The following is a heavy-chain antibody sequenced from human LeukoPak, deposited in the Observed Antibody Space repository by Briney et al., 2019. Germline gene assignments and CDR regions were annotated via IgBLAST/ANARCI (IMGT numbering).Heavy chain of an antibody. CDR2: IYYSGST. D-gene: IGHD3-16*01. V-gene: IGHV4-30-4*07. CDR3: ARGVGLTQGGAFDF. J-gene: IGHJ4*02. CDR1: GGSISSGGYS. Sequence: SETLSLTCAVSGGSISSGGYSWSWIRQPPGKGLEWIGYIYYSGSTYYNPSLKSRVTISVDTSKNQFSLKLSSVTAADTAVYYCARGVGLTQGGAFDFWGQGTLVTVSS.